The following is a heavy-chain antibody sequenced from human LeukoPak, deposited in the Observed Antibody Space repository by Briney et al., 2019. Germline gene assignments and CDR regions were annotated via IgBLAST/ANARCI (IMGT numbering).Heavy chain of an antibody. D-gene: IGHD3-10*01. CDR1: GYTCTDFY. J-gene: IGHJ6*03. CDR2: INPSSGGT. Sequence: ASVKVSCKASGYTCTDFYMLWVRQAPGQGLEWMGWINPSSGGTDYAQKFQGRVTMTRDTSTSTAYMELSRLRSDDTAVYHCARGHGSYYYYMDVWGMGTTVTVSS. V-gene: IGHV1-2*02. CDR3: ARGHGSYYYYMDV.